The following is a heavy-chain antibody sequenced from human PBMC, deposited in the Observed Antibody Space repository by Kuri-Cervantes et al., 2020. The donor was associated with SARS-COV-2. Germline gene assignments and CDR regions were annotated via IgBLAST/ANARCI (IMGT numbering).Heavy chain of an antibody. D-gene: IGHD3-22*01. CDR2: ISDDGKKK. J-gene: IGHJ6*03. CDR1: GFTFSSYA. V-gene: IGHV3-30*04. Sequence: GESLKISCAASGFTFSSYAIHCVRQAPGKGLEWVAVISDDGKKKYYADSVKGRFTISRDNSKNTVYLQMNSLRSEDTAVYYCARGGYYDSSGNYAATGMDVWGKGTTVTVSS. CDR3: ARGGYYDSSGNYAATGMDV.